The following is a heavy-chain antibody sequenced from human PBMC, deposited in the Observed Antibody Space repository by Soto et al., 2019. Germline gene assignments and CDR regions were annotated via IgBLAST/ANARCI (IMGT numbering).Heavy chain of an antibody. D-gene: IGHD2-8*02. CDR2: IKQNGSEK. CDR1: GFIFSHYW. CDR3: ARLNSGYFDY. J-gene: IGHJ4*02. Sequence: GGSLRLSCAASGFIFSHYWMSWVRQTPGKGLAWVANIKQNGSEKYYVDSVKGRFTISRDNAKNSLYLQMNSLRAEDTAVYYCARLNSGYFDYWAQGTLVTVSS. V-gene: IGHV3-7*01.